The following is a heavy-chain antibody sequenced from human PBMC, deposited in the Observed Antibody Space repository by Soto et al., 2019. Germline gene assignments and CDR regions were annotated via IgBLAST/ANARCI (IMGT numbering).Heavy chain of an antibody. V-gene: IGHV3-30-3*01. Sequence: PGGSLRLSCAASGFTFSSYAMHWVRQAPGKGLEWVAVISYDGSNKYYADSVKGRFTISRDSSKNTLYLQMNSLRAEDTAVYYFAREYGITGTTFDYWGQGTLVTVSS. CDR2: ISYDGSNK. CDR3: AREYGITGTTFDY. J-gene: IGHJ4*02. D-gene: IGHD1-7*01. CDR1: GFTFSSYA.